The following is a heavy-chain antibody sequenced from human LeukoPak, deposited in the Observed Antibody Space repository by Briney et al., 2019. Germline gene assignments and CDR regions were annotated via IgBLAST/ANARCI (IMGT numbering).Heavy chain of an antibody. J-gene: IGHJ4*02. CDR2: TNQDGSEK. CDR3: ARDAYCSGGSCYVY. Sequence: QSWGSLRLSCAASGFTFSSYWMSWVRQAPGKGLEWVANTNQDGSEKNYVDSVKGRFTISRDNAENSLDLQMNSLRAEDTAVYYCARDAYCSGGSCYVYWGQGALVTVSS. CDR1: GFTFSSYW. D-gene: IGHD2-15*01. V-gene: IGHV3-7*01.